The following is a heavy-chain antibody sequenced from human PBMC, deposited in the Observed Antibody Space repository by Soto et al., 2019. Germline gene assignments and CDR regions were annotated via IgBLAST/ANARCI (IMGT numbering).Heavy chain of an antibody. Sequence: GESLKISCKGSGYNFDTYWIIWVRQMPGKGLEWMGRIDPIDSKTKYSPSLEGHITISVDKSISTTYLQWSSLKASDTAIYYCARRIAAAGGYYYYAFDVWGQGTAVTVSS. D-gene: IGHD6-13*01. CDR2: IDPIDSKT. J-gene: IGHJ6*02. V-gene: IGHV5-10-1*01. CDR3: ARRIAAAGGYYYYAFDV. CDR1: GYNFDTYW.